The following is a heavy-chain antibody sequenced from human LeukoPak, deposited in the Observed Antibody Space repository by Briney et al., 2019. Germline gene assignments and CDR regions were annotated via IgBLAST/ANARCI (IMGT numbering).Heavy chain of an antibody. CDR3: AKDERGSSPYYFDY. D-gene: IGHD6-6*01. CDR2: ISGSGGST. J-gene: IGHJ4*02. Sequence: GSLRLSCSASGFPFCSYAMSWVRQAPGKGLEWVSAISGSGGSTYYADSVKGRFTISRDNSKNTLYLQMNSLRAEDTAVYYCAKDERGSSPYYFDYWGQGTLVTVSS. V-gene: IGHV3-23*01. CDR1: GFPFCSYA.